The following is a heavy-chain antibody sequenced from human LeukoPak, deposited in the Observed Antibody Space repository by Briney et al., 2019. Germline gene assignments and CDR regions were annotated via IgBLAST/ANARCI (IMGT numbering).Heavy chain of an antibody. D-gene: IGHD3-9*01. V-gene: IGHV4-59*01. CDR3: ARVSDILTGYPFDY. CDR1: GGSISSYY. J-gene: IGHJ4*02. CDR2: IYYSGST. Sequence: PSETLSLTCTVSGGSISSYYWSWIRQPPGKGLEWIGYIYYSGSTNYNPSLKSRVTISVDTSKNQFSLKLSSVTAADTAVYYCARVSDILTGYPFDYWGQGTLVTVSS.